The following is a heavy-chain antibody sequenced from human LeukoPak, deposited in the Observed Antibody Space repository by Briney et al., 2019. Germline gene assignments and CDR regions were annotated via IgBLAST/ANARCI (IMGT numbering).Heavy chain of an antibody. Sequence: GASVKVSCKASGYAFSAYYMHWVRQAPGQGLEWMGWLNPQTGDTHFAQKFQGRVTMTRDTSISTAYMELRRLGSDDTAVYYCARGGVTSGGLDYWGQGTLVTVSS. CDR2: LNPQTGDT. D-gene: IGHD2-8*01. V-gene: IGHV1-2*02. CDR1: GYAFSAYY. J-gene: IGHJ4*02. CDR3: ARGGVTSGGLDY.